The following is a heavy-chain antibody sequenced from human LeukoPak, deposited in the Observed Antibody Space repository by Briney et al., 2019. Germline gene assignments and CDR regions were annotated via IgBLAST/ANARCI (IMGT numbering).Heavy chain of an antibody. CDR2: ISSSGSYI. V-gene: IGHV3-21*01. J-gene: IGHJ3*02. CDR3: ARMTSGSYYVGSFDI. CDR1: GFTFTFYS. Sequence: GGSLRLSCAASGFTFTFYSFNWVRQAPGKGLEWVSAISSSGSYIYYADSVKGRFTISRDNAKDSLFLQMNSLRAEDTAVYYCARMTSGSYYVGSFDIWGQGTMVTVSS. D-gene: IGHD1-26*01.